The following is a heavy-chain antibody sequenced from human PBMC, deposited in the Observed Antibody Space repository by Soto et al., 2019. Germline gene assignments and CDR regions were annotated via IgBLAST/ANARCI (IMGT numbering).Heavy chain of an antibody. Sequence: EMLAVSSGVSWDSSVDIYYWSWIRQPPGKGLECVGEVNHRGSTNYHPSLKSLVTISAGTSENRFSLKLRSVTAAVTAVYYCARGISIKLVGRRDAPDKHDFGTWGRGTLVTVSS. D-gene: IGHD2-21*01. CDR1: WDSSVDIYY. V-gene: IGHV4-34*01. J-gene: IGHJ4*02. CDR3: ARGISIKLVGRRDAPDKHDFGT. CDR2: VNHRGST.